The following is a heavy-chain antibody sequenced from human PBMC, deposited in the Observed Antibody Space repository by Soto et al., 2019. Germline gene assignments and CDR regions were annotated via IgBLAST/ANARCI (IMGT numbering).Heavy chain of an antibody. Sequence: EVQLLESGGGLVQPGGSLRLSCAASGFTFTTYAMSWVRQAPGKGLEWVSGVTDSGGKTYHADSVKGRFTISRDNSKNTLYLQMNSLRAEDTAVYYCAKGFIVAATTPEFDYWGQGTLVTVSS. V-gene: IGHV3-23*01. J-gene: IGHJ4*02. CDR1: GFTFTTYA. CDR3: AKGFIVAATTPEFDY. CDR2: VTDSGGKT. D-gene: IGHD1-26*01.